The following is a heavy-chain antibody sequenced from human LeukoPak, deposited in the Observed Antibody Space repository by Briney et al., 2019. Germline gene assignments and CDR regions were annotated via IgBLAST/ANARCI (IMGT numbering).Heavy chain of an antibody. CDR2: ISSRSTYI. J-gene: IGHJ4*02. CDR1: GFIFSDYS. CDR3: ARGIPVAGTNYFDS. V-gene: IGHV3-21*01. Sequence: GGSLRVSCAASGFIFSDYSMNWVRQAPGKGLEWVSSISSRSTYIYYADSVKGRFTISRDNAKKSLYLEMNSLRADDTAVYYCARGIPVAGTNYFDSWGQGTLVTVSS. D-gene: IGHD6-19*01.